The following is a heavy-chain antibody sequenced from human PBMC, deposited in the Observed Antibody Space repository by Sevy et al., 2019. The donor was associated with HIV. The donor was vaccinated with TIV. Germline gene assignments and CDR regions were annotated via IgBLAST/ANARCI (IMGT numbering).Heavy chain of an antibody. J-gene: IGHJ3*02. CDR3: ARDFLAVTSIPSDAFDI. D-gene: IGHD2-21*02. CDR2: INPNTSDT. Sequence: ASVKVASKASGYSFTGYYMNWVRQAPGQGLEWMGWINPNTSDTTYSEKFEGRVTMTRDSSLSTAYLELRGLRSDDTAVYYCARDFLAVTSIPSDAFDIWGQGTLVTVS. V-gene: IGHV1-2*02. CDR1: GYSFTGYY.